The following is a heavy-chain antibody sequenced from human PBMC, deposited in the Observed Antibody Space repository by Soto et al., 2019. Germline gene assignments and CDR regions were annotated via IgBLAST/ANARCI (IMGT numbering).Heavy chain of an antibody. Sequence: EASVKVSCKASGGTFSSYAISWVRQAPGQGLEWMGGIIPIFGTANYAQKFQGRVTITADESTSTAYMELSSLRSEDTAVYYCARGRPPKYYDYVWGSYRYTSIDYWGQGTLVTVSS. CDR3: ARGRPPKYYDYVWGSYRYTSIDY. CDR1: GGTFSSYA. D-gene: IGHD3-16*02. J-gene: IGHJ4*02. CDR2: IIPIFGTA. V-gene: IGHV1-69*13.